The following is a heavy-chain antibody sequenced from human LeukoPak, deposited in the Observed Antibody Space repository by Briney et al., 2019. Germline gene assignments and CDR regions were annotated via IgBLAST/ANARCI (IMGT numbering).Heavy chain of an antibody. CDR1: GFTFDDYA. V-gene: IGHV3-9*01. J-gene: IGHJ4*02. CDR3: AKGSGYCSSTSCYFDY. CDR2: ISWNSGSI. D-gene: IGHD2-2*03. Sequence: GRSLRLSCAASGFTFDDYAMHWVRQAPGKGLEWVSGISWNSGSIGYADSVKGRFTISRDNAKNSLYLQMNSLSAEDTALYYCAKGSGYCSSTSCYFDYWGQGTLVTVSS.